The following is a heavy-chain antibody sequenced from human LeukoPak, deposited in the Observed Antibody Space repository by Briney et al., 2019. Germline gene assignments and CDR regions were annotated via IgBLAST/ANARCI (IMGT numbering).Heavy chain of an antibody. Sequence: GGPLTLLCAPSGLTFRTYPMHCPPQATEKGLECVSAISTNGRDTHYADSVKGRFTISIDNSKDKLYLQMGSLRAEDMAVYYCAREGYLTNKRIDVDYWGQGTLVTVA. CDR3: AREGYLTNKRIDVDY. CDR1: GLTFRTYP. D-gene: IGHD2-8*01. J-gene: IGHJ4*02. CDR2: ISTNGRDT. V-gene: IGHV3-64*02.